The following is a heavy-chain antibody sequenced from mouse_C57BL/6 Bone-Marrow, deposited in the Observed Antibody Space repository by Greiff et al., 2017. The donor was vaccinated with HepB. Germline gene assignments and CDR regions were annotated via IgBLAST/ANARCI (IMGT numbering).Heavy chain of an antibody. V-gene: IGHV5-4*01. J-gene: IGHJ4*01. CDR2: ISDGGSYT. D-gene: IGHD1-1*01. Sequence: EVHLVESGGGLVKPGGSLKLSCAASGFTFSSYAMSWVRQTPEKRLEWVATISDGGSYTYYPDNVKGRFTISRDNAKNNLYLQMSHLKSEDTAMYYCARFTVVSAMDYWGQGTSVTVSS. CDR3: ARFTVVSAMDY. CDR1: GFTFSSYA.